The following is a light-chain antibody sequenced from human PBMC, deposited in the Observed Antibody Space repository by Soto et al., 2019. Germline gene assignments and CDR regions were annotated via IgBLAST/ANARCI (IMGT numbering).Light chain of an antibody. V-gene: IGKV1-39*01. J-gene: IGKJ1*01. CDR3: QQTYSPLRT. CDR2: TAS. Sequence: DLQLTQSPSSLSASLGDRVTISCRASQLINGYLNWYQQKPGKAPRLLIYTASNLQSGVPSRFSGTRSGTDFTLIISDLQAEDFATYYCQQTYSPLRTFGQGTRVEIK. CDR1: QLINGY.